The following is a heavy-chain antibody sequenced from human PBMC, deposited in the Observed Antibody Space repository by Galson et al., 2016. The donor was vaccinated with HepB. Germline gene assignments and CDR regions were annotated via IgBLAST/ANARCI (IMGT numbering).Heavy chain of an antibody. CDR1: GFTFSNNS. Sequence: SLRLSCAASGFTFSNNSMNWVRQAPGKGLEWVSSISSRSSYIYYADSVKGRFTISRDNAKNSLFLQMNSLRVEDTAVYYCARDPEVYWYDNSSGGDYWGQGTLVTVSS. J-gene: IGHJ4*02. V-gene: IGHV3-21*01. CDR3: ARDPEVYWYDNSSGGDY. D-gene: IGHD2-8*02. CDR2: ISSRSSYI.